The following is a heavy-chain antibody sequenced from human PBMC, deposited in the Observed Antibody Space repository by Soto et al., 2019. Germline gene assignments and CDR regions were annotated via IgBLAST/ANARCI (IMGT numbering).Heavy chain of an antibody. CDR2: IYYSGST. D-gene: IGHD2-2*01. CDR3: ARDVGAYCSSTSCYDPYYYYYGMDV. Sequence: SETLSLTCTVSGGSISSGDYYWSWIRQPPGKGLEWIGYIYYSGSTYYNPSLKSRVTISVDTSKNQFSLKLSSVTAADTAVYYCARDVGAYCSSTSCYDPYYYYYGMDVWGQGTTVTVSS. J-gene: IGHJ6*02. CDR1: GGSISSGDYY. V-gene: IGHV4-30-4*01.